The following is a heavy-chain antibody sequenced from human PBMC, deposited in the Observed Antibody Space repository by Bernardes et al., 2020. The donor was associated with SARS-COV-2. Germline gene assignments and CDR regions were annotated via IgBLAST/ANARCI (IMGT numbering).Heavy chain of an antibody. V-gene: IGHV3-15*01. CDR1: GFPFSNIW. J-gene: IGHJ5*02. CDR3: TGSLVHYGGSP. Sequence: GGSLRLSCAASGFTASGFPFSNIWVSWVRQAPGKGLEWVGRIKSESGGGTIDYAAPVKGRFSISRDDSKNTVFLEMNSLKTEDTAVYYCTGSLVHYGGSPWGQGTLVTVSS. CDR2: IKSESGGGTI. D-gene: IGHD4-17*01.